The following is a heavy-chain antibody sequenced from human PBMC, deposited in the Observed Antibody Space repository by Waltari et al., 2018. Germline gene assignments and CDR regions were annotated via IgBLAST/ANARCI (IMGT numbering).Heavy chain of an antibody. J-gene: IGHJ4*02. CDR2: IDYSGNT. V-gene: IGHV4-39*02. Sequence: QLQLQESGPGLVKSSETLSLTCTVSGGSISSSGYYWGWIRQPPGKGLEWIETIDYSGNTYYNPSLKSRVTISVDTSKRQFSLKLNSVTAADTAVYYCVRDFGDHRTDYWGQGTLVTVSS. D-gene: IGHD4-17*01. CDR1: GGSISSSGYY. CDR3: VRDFGDHRTDY.